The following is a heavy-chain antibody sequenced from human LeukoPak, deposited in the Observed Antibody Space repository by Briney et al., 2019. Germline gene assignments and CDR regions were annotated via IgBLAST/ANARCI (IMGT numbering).Heavy chain of an antibody. CDR3: ARASWATVVTPFDY. V-gene: IGHV3-21*01. CDR2: IHSSSGYI. D-gene: IGHD4-23*01. CDR1: GFPFSSYT. Sequence: GGSLRLSCAGSGFPFSSYTMTWVRQAPGKGLEWVSSIHSSSGYIYYADAVKGRFSVSRDNAKNSLYLQMNSLRAEDTAVYYCARASWATVVTPFDYWGQGTLVTVSS. J-gene: IGHJ4*02.